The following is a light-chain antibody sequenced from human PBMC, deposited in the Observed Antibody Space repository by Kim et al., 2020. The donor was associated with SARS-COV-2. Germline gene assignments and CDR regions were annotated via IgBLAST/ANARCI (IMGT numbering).Light chain of an antibody. J-gene: IGKJ4*01. Sequence: EIVLTQSPATLSLSPGERATLSCRASQSVGNSLAWFQQKPGHAPRLLIFETSNRATGIPARFSGSGSGTAFTLTISSLEPEDFAVYYCQQRYNWPLTFGGGTKVEI. CDR1: QSVGNS. CDR2: ETS. V-gene: IGKV3-11*01. CDR3: QQRYNWPLT.